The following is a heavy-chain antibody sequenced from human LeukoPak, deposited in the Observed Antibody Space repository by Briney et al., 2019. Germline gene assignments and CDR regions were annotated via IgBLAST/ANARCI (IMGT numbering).Heavy chain of an antibody. CDR1: GFTFSDYS. CDR2: IRSIAYGGTT. Sequence: GGSLRLSCRPSGFTFSDYSMIWVRQAPGKGLEWVGFIRSIAYGGTTEHAASVKDRFTIPRDDSKSVAYLDMYSLKTEDTGVYYCTRDASYYDFWSGYSNWGQGTLVTVSS. V-gene: IGHV3-49*04. D-gene: IGHD3-3*01. CDR3: TRDASYYDFWSGYSN. J-gene: IGHJ4*02.